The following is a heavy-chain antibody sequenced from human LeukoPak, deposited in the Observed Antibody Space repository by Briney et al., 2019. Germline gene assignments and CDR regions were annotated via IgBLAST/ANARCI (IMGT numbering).Heavy chain of an antibody. V-gene: IGHV4-31*03. CDR3: ARDRADCSSTSCYGYYYYYGMDV. CDR2: IYYSGST. D-gene: IGHD2-2*01. CDR1: GGSISSGGYY. Sequence: KSSETLSLTCTVSGGSISSGGYYWSWIRQHPGKGLEWIGYIYYSGSTNYNPSLKSRVTISVDTSKNQFSLKLSSVTAADTAVYYCARDRADCSSTSCYGYYYYYGMDVWGQGTTVTVSS. J-gene: IGHJ6*02.